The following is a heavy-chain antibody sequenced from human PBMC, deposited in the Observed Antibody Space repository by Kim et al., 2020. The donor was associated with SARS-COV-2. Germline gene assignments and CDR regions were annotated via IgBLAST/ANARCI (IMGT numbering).Heavy chain of an antibody. D-gene: IGHD3-3*01. J-gene: IGHJ5*02. CDR1: GYTLTELS. Sequence: ASVKVSCKVSGYTLTELSMHWVRQAPGKGLEWMGGFDPEDGETIYAQKFQGRVTMTEDTSTDTAYMELSSLRSEDTAVYYCATGPGSEAYDLWSGSKRHNWFELWGQGTLVTVSS. V-gene: IGHV1-24*01. CDR3: ATGPGSEAYDLWSGSKRHNWFEL. CDR2: FDPEDGET.